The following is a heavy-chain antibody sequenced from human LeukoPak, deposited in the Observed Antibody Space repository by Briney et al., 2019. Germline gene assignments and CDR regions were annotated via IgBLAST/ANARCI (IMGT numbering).Heavy chain of an antibody. CDR3: AREPLYYDSSGYHLDY. CDR2: IYYSGST. V-gene: IGHV4-39*07. Sequence: PSETLSLTCAVSDGSISSSSYYWGWIRQPPGKGLEWIGSIYYSGSTYYNPSLKSRVTISVDTSKNQFSLKLSSVTAADTAVYYCAREPLYYDSSGYHLDYWGQGALVTVSS. J-gene: IGHJ4*02. CDR1: DGSISSSSYY. D-gene: IGHD3-22*01.